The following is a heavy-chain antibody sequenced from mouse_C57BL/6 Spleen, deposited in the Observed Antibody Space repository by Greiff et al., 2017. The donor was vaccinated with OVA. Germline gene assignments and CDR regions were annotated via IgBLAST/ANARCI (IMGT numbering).Heavy chain of an antibody. V-gene: IGHV14-2*01. CDR3: ARKSGWFAY. J-gene: IGHJ3*01. Sequence: VQLQQSGAELVKPGASVKLSCTASGFNIKDYYMHWVKQRTEQGLEWIGRIDPEDGETKYAPNFQGKATITADTSSITAYLQLSSLTSEDAAVYYCARKSGWFAYWGQGTLVTVSA. CDR1: GFNIKDYY. CDR2: IDPEDGET.